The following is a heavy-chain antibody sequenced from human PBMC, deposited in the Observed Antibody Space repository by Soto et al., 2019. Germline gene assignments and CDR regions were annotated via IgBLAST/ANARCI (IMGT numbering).Heavy chain of an antibody. CDR3: AREGGRYYDSSGYYYSAEYFQH. CDR2: IYSGGST. CDR1: GFTVSSNY. Sequence: EVQLVETGGGLIQPGGSLRLSCAASGFTVSSNYMSWVRQAPGKGLEWVSVIYSGGSTYYADSVKGRFTISRDNSKNTLYLQMNSLRAEDTAVYYCAREGGRYYDSSGYYYSAEYFQHWGQGTLVTVSS. D-gene: IGHD3-22*01. J-gene: IGHJ1*01. V-gene: IGHV3-53*02.